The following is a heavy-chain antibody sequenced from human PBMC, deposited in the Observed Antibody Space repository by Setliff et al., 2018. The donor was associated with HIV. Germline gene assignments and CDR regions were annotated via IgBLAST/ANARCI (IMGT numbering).Heavy chain of an antibody. J-gene: IGHJ6*03. CDR3: AKHECSGGCYYYMDV. D-gene: IGHD2-15*01. CDR1: GFTFSSYA. Sequence: PGGSLRLSCAASGFTFSSYAMSWVRQTPEKGLEWVSIITSGGSTYDADFVKGRFTISRDKSKNTLYLQLNSLRAEDTAVYYCAKHECSGGCYYYMDVWGKGIMVTVSS. V-gene: IGHV3-23*01. CDR2: ITSGGST.